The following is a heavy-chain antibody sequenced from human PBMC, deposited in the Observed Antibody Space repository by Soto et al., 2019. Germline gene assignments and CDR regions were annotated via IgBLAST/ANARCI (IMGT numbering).Heavy chain of an antibody. CDR2: ISGSGGST. CDR1: GFTFSSYA. CDR3: AKEPNYYYDFWSGYYAY. Sequence: LRLSCAASGFTFSSYAMSWVRQAPGKGLEWVSAISGSGGSTYYADSVKGRFTISRDNSKNTLYLQMNSLRAEDTAVYYCAKEPNYYYDFWSGYYAYWGQGTLVTVSS. D-gene: IGHD3-3*01. J-gene: IGHJ4*02. V-gene: IGHV3-23*01.